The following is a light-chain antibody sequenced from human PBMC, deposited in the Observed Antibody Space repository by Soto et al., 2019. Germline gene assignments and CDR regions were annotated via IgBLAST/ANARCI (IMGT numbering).Light chain of an antibody. V-gene: IGLV2-14*03. CDR2: DVT. CDR1: SSDVGGYNY. J-gene: IGLJ2*01. CDR3: SSYTSSVTLV. Sequence: QSALTQPASVSGSPGQSITISCTGTSSDVGGYNYVSWYQHHPGKAPKLMIYDVTNRPSGVSNRFSGSKSGTTASLTISGLQAEDEADYYCSSYTSSVTLVFGGGTQLTVL.